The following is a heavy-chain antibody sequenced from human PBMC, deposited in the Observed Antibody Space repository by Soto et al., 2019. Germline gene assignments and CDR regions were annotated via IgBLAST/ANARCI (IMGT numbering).Heavy chain of an antibody. Sequence: PGGSLRLSCAASGFTFTNYAMSWVRQAPGKGLEWVSTISASGGSTYHADSVKGRFTISRDNSKNTLSMQMNSLRDEDTAAYYCAKDMCGSGSYYIYGMYVCGQGTTVTVS. CDR1: GFTFTNYA. D-gene: IGHD3-10*01. V-gene: IGHV3-23*01. CDR3: AKDMCGSGSYYIYGMYV. CDR2: ISASGGST. J-gene: IGHJ6*02.